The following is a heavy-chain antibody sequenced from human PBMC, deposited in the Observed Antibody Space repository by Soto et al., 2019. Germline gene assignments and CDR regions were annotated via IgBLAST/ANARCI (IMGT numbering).Heavy chain of an antibody. V-gene: IGHV3-48*01. J-gene: IGHJ4*02. D-gene: IGHD1-1*01. CDR1: GFTFSAYT. CDR2: ISSSSVTI. Sequence: GGSLRLSCAAPGFTFSAYTMNWVRQAPGKGLEWVSYISSSSVTIYYADSVKGRFTISRDNAKNSLYLQINSLRAEDTAVYYCARDFGTLGLDYWGQGTLVTVSS. CDR3: ARDFGTLGLDY.